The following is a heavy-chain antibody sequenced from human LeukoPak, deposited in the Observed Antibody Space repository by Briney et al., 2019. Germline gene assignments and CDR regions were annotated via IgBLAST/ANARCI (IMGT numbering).Heavy chain of an antibody. J-gene: IGHJ6*03. Sequence: SETLSLTCTVSGGSISSGSYYWNWIRQPAGEGLGWIGRIYTTGSTNYNPSLKSRVAISVDTSKNQFSLKLSSVTAADTAVYYCARSSTTDANHYYYYYMDVWGRGTTVTVSS. D-gene: IGHD2-2*01. CDR3: ARSSTTDANHYYYYYMDV. CDR1: GGSISSGSYY. CDR2: IYTTGST. V-gene: IGHV4-61*02.